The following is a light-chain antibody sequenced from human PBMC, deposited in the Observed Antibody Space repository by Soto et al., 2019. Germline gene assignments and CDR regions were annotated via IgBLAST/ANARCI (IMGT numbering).Light chain of an antibody. V-gene: IGKV1-5*01. CDR2: AAS. CDR3: QQYHTDWT. Sequence: DIQMTQSPSTLSASAGDTVTITCRASESIDNWLAWYQQKPGKAPKLLLFAASTLVGGVPSRFSGRGSGTEFTLAISSLQADDFSTYYRQQYHTDWTFGQGTKVEIK. CDR1: ESIDNW. J-gene: IGKJ1*01.